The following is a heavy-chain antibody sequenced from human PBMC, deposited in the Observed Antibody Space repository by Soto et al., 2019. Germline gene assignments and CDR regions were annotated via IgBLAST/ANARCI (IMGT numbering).Heavy chain of an antibody. CDR2: TSYSGST. CDR1: CGSISRDY. CDR3: ARGGPYGSGSYLDY. Sequence: PSETLSVTCTVSCGSISRDYWSWIRQAPGKGLEWIGYTSYSGSTNYNPSLKNRVTISVDTSKSQFSLKLNSVTAADTAVYYCARGGPYGSGSYLDYWGQGTLVTVSS. J-gene: IGHJ4*02. D-gene: IGHD3-10*01. V-gene: IGHV4-59*01.